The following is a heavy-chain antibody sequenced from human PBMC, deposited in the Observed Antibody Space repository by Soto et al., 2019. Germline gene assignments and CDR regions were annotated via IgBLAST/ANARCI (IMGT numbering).Heavy chain of an antibody. D-gene: IGHD2-2*01. CDR1: GFTFSSYA. Sequence: QVQLVESGGGVVQPGRSLRLSCAASGFTFSSYAMHWVRQAPGKGLEWVAVMSYDGSNKYYADSVKGRFTISRDNSKNPPYLQMNSLRAEDTAVYYCARARLDTPALDYWGQGTLVTVSS. CDR2: MSYDGSNK. V-gene: IGHV3-30-3*01. CDR3: ARARLDTPALDY. J-gene: IGHJ4*02.